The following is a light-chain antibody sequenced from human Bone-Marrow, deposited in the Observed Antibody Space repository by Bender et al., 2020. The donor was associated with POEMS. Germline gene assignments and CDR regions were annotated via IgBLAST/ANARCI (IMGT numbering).Light chain of an antibody. CDR3: TSYSDSASANWL. CDR2: EVS. V-gene: IGLV2-14*01. J-gene: IGLJ3*02. Sequence: QSALTQPASVSGSPGQSITISCTGPSIDVGPYHYVSWFQQHPGKAPKLMIFEVSNRPSGVSSRFSGSKSGNTASLTISGLQAEDESDYYCTSYSDSASANWLFGGGTKLTVL. CDR1: SIDVGPYHY.